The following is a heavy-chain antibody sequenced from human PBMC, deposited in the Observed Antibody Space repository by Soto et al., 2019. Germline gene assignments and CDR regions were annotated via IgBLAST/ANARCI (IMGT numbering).Heavy chain of an antibody. V-gene: IGHV1-58*01. CDR1: GFTFTSSA. CDR2: IVVGSGNT. Sequence: GASVKVSCKASGFTFTSSAVQWVRQARGQRLEWIGWIVVGSGNTNYAQKFQERVTITRDMSTSTAYMELSSLRSEDTAVYYFAAVVLNVDTAMVTPPSFDYWGPGTLVTVSS. CDR3: AAVVLNVDTAMVTPPSFDY. D-gene: IGHD5-18*01. J-gene: IGHJ4*02.